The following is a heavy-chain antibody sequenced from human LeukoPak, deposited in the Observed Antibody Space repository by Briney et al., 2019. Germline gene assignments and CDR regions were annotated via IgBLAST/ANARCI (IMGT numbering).Heavy chain of an antibody. CDR3: VLGSSNYYYYAMDV. CDR2: ISGDGDTT. CDR1: GFTFDDSA. Sequence: GGSLRLSCAASGFTFDDSAMHWVRQLPGKGLESVSLISGDGDTTYYEDSVKGRFTISRDNRKNSLYLEMNSLRTEDTALYYCVLGSSNYYYYAMDVWGQGTTVTVSS. J-gene: IGHJ6*02. D-gene: IGHD6-6*01. V-gene: IGHV3-43*02.